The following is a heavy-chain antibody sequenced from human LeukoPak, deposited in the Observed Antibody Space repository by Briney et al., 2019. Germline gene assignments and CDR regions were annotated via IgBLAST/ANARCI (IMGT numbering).Heavy chain of an antibody. V-gene: IGHV4-59*01. CDR2: IHSSGST. D-gene: IGHD6-13*01. J-gene: IGHJ4*02. CDR1: DDSITMYY. Sequence: PSETLSLTCSVSDDSITMYYWTWIRQPPGKGLEWIAYIHSSGSTNYNPSLRSRVTISVDTSKNHFSLKVTSMTAADTGVYYCARSLPGRIGAADFWGQGTLVTVSS. CDR3: ARSLPGRIGAADF.